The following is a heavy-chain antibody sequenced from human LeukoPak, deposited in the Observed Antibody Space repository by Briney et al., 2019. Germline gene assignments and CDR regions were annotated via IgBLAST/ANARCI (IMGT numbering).Heavy chain of an antibody. CDR2: INPDSGGT. Sequence: GASVTVSFKTSGYSFSDYYMHWVRQAPGQGLEWMGWINPDSGGTSSAQKFQGRVTMTRDTSITTVYMEVSWLTSDDTALYYCARADRLDGGPYLIGPWGQGTLVTVSS. CDR3: ARADRLDGGPYLIGP. V-gene: IGHV1-2*02. D-gene: IGHD3-16*01. J-gene: IGHJ5*02. CDR1: GYSFSDYY.